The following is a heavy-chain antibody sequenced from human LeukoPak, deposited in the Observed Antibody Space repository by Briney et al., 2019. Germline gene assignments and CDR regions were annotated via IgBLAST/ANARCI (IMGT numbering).Heavy chain of an antibody. CDR1: GGSISSYQ. D-gene: IGHD4-23*01. CDR2: IYYSGSA. J-gene: IGHJ4*02. CDR3: ARVGVDYSGNIIKYFFDS. Sequence: PSETLSLTCTVSGGSISSYQWSSIRQPPGKGLEWIGHIYYSGSANYNPSLKSRVIISVDTSKNQFSLKLSPVIAADTAVYYCARVGVDYSGNIIKYFFDSWGQGTLVTVSS. V-gene: IGHV4-59*01.